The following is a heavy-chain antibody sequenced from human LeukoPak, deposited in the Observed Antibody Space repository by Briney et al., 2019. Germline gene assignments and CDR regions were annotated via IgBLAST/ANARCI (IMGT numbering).Heavy chain of an antibody. CDR3: TRDRGGNYYDSSGIDY. V-gene: IGHV3-74*01. Sequence: GGSLRLSCAASGFTFSSYRMHWVRQAPGKGLVWVSRINGDGSSTTYADSVKGRFTISRDNAKNTLYLQINSLRAEDTAVYYCTRDRGGNYYDSSGIDYWGQGTLVTVSS. CDR1: GFTFSSYR. CDR2: INGDGSST. J-gene: IGHJ4*02. D-gene: IGHD3-22*01.